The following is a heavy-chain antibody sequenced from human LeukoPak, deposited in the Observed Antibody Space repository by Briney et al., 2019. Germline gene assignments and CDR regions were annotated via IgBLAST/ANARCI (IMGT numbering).Heavy chain of an antibody. CDR2: ISYDGSNK. Sequence: GRSLRLSCAASGFTFSSYAMHWVRQAPGKGLEWVAVISYDGSNKYYADSVKGRFTISRDSSKNTLYLQMNSLRAEDTAVYYCARDLSIAAHAYYYHGMDVWGQGTTVTVSS. CDR1: GFTFSSYA. V-gene: IGHV3-30-3*01. J-gene: IGHJ6*02. CDR3: ARDLSIAAHAYYYHGMDV. D-gene: IGHD6-6*01.